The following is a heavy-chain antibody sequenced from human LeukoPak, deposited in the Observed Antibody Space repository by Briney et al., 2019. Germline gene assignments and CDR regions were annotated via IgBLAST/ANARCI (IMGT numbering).Heavy chain of an antibody. Sequence: PSETLSLTCTVSGGSISSYYWGWIRQPPGKGLEWIGSIYYSGSTYYNPSLKSRVTISVDTSKNQFSLKLSSVTAADTAVYYCARVNIVGGRSLDYWGQGTLVTVSS. CDR3: ARVNIVGGRSLDY. CDR2: IYYSGST. CDR1: GGSISSYY. V-gene: IGHV4-39*07. D-gene: IGHD1-26*01. J-gene: IGHJ4*02.